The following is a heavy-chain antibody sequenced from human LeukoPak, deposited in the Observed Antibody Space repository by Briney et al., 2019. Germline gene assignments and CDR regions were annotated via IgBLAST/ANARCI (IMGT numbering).Heavy chain of an antibody. CDR2: ISAGNGNT. D-gene: IGHD1-26*01. V-gene: IGHV1-3*01. J-gene: IGHJ4*02. CDR1: GYTFTSYA. CDR3: ARGSGRGSNDY. Sequence: ASVKVSCKASGYTFTSYAIHWVRQAPGQRLEWMGWISAGNGNTKYSPNFQGRVTFISNTSATTAFMELSSLRSEDAAVYYCARGSGRGSNDYWGQGTLVTVSS.